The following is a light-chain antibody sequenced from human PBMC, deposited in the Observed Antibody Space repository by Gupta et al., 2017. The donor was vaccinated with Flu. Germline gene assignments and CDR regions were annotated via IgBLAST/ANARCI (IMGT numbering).Light chain of an antibody. Sequence: ASLSLSPGERATLSCRASQSVSSYLAWYQQKPGQAPRLLIYDASVRATGTPARFSGSGSGTAFTLTISSLEPEDFAVYYCQQRSNWPPLTF. V-gene: IGKV3-11*01. J-gene: IGKJ4*01. CDR2: DAS. CDR1: QSVSSY. CDR3: QQRSNWPPLT.